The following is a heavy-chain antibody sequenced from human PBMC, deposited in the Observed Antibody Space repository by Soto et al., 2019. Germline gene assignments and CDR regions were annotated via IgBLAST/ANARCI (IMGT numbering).Heavy chain of an antibody. Sequence: GGSLRLSCAASGFTFSLYSMIWVRPGPGKGLEWVSSISSSSSYIYYADSVKGRFTISRDNAKNSLYLQMNSLRAEDTAVYYCARTREDIVATMGRYYYYGMDVWGQGTTVTVSS. V-gene: IGHV3-21*01. D-gene: IGHD5-12*01. J-gene: IGHJ6*02. CDR1: GFTFSLYS. CDR2: ISSSSSYI. CDR3: ARTREDIVATMGRYYYYGMDV.